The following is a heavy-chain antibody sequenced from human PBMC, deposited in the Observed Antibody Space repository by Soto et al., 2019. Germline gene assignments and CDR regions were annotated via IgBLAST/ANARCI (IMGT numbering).Heavy chain of an antibody. Sequence: EVQVVESGGGLVKPGGSLRLSCSVSGFTFRNAWMSWVRQAPGKGLEWVGRIKSKSDGGTTDYAAPAKGRFTISRDDLQNSVFLQIKSLKTEDTAMYYCITDLTSVMDVWGQGHTVNVSS. J-gene: IGHJ6*02. CDR1: GFTFRNAW. V-gene: IGHV3-15*01. CDR2: IKSKSDGGTT. CDR3: ITDLTSVMDV.